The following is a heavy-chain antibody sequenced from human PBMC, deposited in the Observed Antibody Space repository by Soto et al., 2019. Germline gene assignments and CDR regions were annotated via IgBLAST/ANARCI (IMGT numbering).Heavy chain of an antibody. V-gene: IGHV3-9*01. Sequence: GGSLRLSCAASGFTFDDYAMHWVRQAPGKGLEWVSGISWNSGSIGYADSVKGRFTISRDNAKNSLYLQMNSLRAEDTALYYCAKDLMTRDGYNYYDYWGQGTLVTVSS. CDR1: GFTFDDYA. CDR2: ISWNSGSI. J-gene: IGHJ4*02. CDR3: AKDLMTRDGYNYYDY. D-gene: IGHD5-12*01.